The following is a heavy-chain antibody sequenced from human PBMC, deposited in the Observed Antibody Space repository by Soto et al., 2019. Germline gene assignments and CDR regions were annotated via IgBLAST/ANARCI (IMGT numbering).Heavy chain of an antibody. J-gene: IGHJ4*02. CDR2: IYHSGST. CDR3: ARRWGAGRVAS. CDR1: GGSISSSNW. Sequence: QVQLQESGPGLVKPSGTLSLTCAVSGGSISSSNWWSWVRQPPGKGLEWIGEIYHSGSTNYNPSRKCRVTISVDKSRNQFSLNLSSATPAATAVYYRARRWGAGRVASWGQGPRVTVSS. V-gene: IGHV4-4*02. D-gene: IGHD1-26*01.